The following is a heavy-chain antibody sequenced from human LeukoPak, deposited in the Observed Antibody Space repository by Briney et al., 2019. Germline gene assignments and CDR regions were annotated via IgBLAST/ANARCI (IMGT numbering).Heavy chain of an antibody. CDR3: ARERVVAAGRVIDY. J-gene: IGHJ4*02. V-gene: IGHV3-33*01. Sequence: GGSLRLSCAASGFTFSSYGMHWVRQAPGKGLEWVAVIWYDGSNKYYADSVKGRFTISRDNSKNTLYLQMNSLRAEDTAVYYCARERVVAAGRVIDYWGQGTLVTVSS. CDR1: GFTFSSYG. D-gene: IGHD6-13*01. CDR2: IWYDGSNK.